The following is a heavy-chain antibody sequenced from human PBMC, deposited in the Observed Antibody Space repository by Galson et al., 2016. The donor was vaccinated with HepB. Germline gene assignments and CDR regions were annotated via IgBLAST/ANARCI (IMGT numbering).Heavy chain of an antibody. D-gene: IGHD3-16*01. J-gene: IGHJ4*02. CDR1: GFTFNDYW. CDR3: ARDDHYGVYFDH. Sequence: SLRLSCAASGFTFNDYWMHWVRQAPGRGLDWVSRINNDGSSSTYADSVKGRFTIPRDNAKNTLYLQMNSLRAGDTAVYYCARDDHYGVYFDHWGQGTLVTVSS. CDR2: INNDGSSS. V-gene: IGHV3-74*01.